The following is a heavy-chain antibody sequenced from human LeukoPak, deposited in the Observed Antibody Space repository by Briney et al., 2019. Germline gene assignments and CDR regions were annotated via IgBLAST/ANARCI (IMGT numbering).Heavy chain of an antibody. CDR1: GFTFSSYA. D-gene: IGHD6-13*01. Sequence: PGGSLRLSCAASGFTFSSYAMHWVRQAPGKGLEWVAVISYDGSNKYYADSVKGRFTISRDNSKNTLYLQMNSLRAEDTAVYYCAREEQQRLVRYYFDYWGQGTLVTVSS. CDR2: ISYDGSNK. CDR3: AREEQQRLVRYYFDY. V-gene: IGHV3-30-3*01. J-gene: IGHJ4*02.